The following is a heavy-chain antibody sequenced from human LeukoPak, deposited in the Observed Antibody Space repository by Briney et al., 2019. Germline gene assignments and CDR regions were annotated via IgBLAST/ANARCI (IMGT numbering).Heavy chain of an antibody. V-gene: IGHV3-23*01. CDR1: GFTFSTYD. CDR3: AKSALYDCWSGYPPPTFDY. CDR2: ISSSGGST. J-gene: IGHJ4*02. Sequence: GGSLRLSCAASGFTFSTYDMSWVRQAPGKGLEWVSGISSSGGSTYYADSMKGRFTISRDNSKNTLYLQMNSLRAEDTAVYYSAKSALYDCWSGYPPPTFDYWGQGALVTVSS. D-gene: IGHD3-3*01.